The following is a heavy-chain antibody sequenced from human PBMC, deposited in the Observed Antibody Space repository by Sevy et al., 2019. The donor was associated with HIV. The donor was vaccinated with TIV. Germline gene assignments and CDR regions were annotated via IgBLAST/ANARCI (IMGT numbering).Heavy chain of an antibody. CDR1: GDSVSSNSAA. Sequence: SQTLSLTCAISGDSVSSNSAAWNWIRQSPSRGLEWLGRTYYRSKWYNDYAVSVKSRITINPDTSKNQFSLRLTSVTPEDTAVYYRARGDVRVGYCSGGRCYSKSHYYYGMDVWGQGTTVTVSS. CDR3: ARGDVRVGYCSGGRCYSKSHYYYGMDV. D-gene: IGHD2-15*01. V-gene: IGHV6-1*01. CDR2: TYYRSKWYN. J-gene: IGHJ6*02.